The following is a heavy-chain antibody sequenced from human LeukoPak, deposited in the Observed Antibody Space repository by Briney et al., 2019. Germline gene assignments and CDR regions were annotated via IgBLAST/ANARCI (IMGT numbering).Heavy chain of an antibody. J-gene: IGHJ4*02. D-gene: IGHD4-23*01. CDR3: ARDLGKGRYLDY. Sequence: GGSLRLSCAASGFTFTTYGMHWVRQAPGKGLEWVAVIWYDGNNKYYAESLKGRFTISRDNSKNTLYLQVNSLRAEDTAVYYCARDLGKGRYLDYWGQETLVTVSS. CDR2: IWYDGNNK. CDR1: GFTFTTYG. V-gene: IGHV3-33*01.